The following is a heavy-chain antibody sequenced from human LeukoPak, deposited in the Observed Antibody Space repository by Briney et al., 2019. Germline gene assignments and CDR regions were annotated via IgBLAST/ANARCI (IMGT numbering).Heavy chain of an antibody. J-gene: IGHJ4*02. CDR2: INPNSGST. V-gene: IGHV1-2*06. Sequence: ASVKVSCKASGYTFTGYYMHWVRQAPGQGLEWMGRINPNSGSTNYAQKFQGRVTLTRDTSISTAYMELSRLRSDDTAVYYCARIYGDYDPFDYWGQGTLVTVSS. CDR3: ARIYGDYDPFDY. CDR1: GYTFTGYY. D-gene: IGHD4-17*01.